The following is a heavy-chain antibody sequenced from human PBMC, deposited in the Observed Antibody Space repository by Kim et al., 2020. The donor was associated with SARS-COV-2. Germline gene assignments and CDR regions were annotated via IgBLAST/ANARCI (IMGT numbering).Heavy chain of an antibody. CDR2: IDPSDSYT. J-gene: IGHJ4*02. CDR3: ARSAGGSIVVVTHFDY. CDR1: GYSFTSYW. V-gene: IGHV5-10-1*01. Sequence: GESLKISCKGSGYSFTSYWISRVRQMPGKGLEWMGRIDPSDSYTNYSPSFQGHVTISADKSISTAYLQWSSLKASDTAMYYCARSAGGSIVVVTHFDYWGQGTLVTVSS. D-gene: IGHD3-22*01.